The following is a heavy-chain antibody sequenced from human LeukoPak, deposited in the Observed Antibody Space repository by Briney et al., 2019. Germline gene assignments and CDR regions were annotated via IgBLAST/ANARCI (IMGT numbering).Heavy chain of an antibody. J-gene: IGHJ4*02. V-gene: IGHV1-8*01. CDR1: GYTFTSYD. D-gene: IGHD4-17*01. CDR3: TKGPRGDYTKAEN. Sequence: ASVKVSCKASGYTFTSYDINWVRQATGQGPEWMGWMNPDSGNTGYPQKFQGRVTMTRDTSKSTAYMELSSLRSEDTAVYYCTKGPRGDYTKAENWGQGTLVIVSS. CDR2: MNPDSGNT.